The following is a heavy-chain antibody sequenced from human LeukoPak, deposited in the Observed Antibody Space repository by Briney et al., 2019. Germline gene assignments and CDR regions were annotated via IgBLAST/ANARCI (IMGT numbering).Heavy chain of an antibody. J-gene: IGHJ4*02. CDR3: ARGSDENYWGYCSSTSCYYFDY. CDR1: GYTFTSYA. CDR2: ISAYNGNT. D-gene: IGHD2-2*01. V-gene: IGHV1-18*01. Sequence: ASVNVSCKASGYTFTSYAIHWVHQAPGQRLEWMGWISAYNGNTNYAQKLQGRVTMTTDTSTSTAYMELRSLRSDDTAVYYCARGSDENYWGYCSSTSCYYFDYWGQGTLVTVSS.